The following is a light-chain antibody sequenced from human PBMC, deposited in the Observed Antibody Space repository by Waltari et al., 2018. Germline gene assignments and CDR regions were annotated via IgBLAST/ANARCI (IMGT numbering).Light chain of an antibody. CDR3: QKYNSGPQT. CDR2: AAS. J-gene: IGKJ3*01. Sequence: DIQMTQSPSSLSASVGDRVTIPFRASQGISNYLAWYQQKPGKTPKLLIYAASTLQSGVPSRFSGSGSGTDFTLTISSLQPEDVAAYYCQKYNSGPQTFGPGTKVDIK. V-gene: IGKV1-27*01. CDR1: QGISNY.